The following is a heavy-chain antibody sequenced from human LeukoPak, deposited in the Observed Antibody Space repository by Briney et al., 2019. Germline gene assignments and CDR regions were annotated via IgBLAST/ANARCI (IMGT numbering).Heavy chain of an antibody. CDR3: AREAPHYSGSCDY. V-gene: IGHV3-21*01. CDR2: ISSSSSYI. Sequence: PGGSLRLSCAASGFTFSSYSMNWVRQAPGKGLEWVSSISSSSSYIYYADSVKGRFTISRDNAKNSLYLQMNSLRAEDTAVYYCAREAPHYSGSCDYWGQGTLVTVSS. J-gene: IGHJ4*02. D-gene: IGHD6-6*01. CDR1: GFTFSSYS.